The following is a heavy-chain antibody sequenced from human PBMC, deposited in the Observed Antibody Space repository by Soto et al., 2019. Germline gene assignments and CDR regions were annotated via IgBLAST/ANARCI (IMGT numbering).Heavy chain of an antibody. CDR3: ARDVSSLHYDYVWGSFFDY. D-gene: IGHD3-16*01. Sequence: GASVKVSCKASGYTFTSYYMHWVRQAPGQGLEWMGIINPSGGSTSYAQKLQGRVTMTRDTSTSTVYMELSSLRSEDTAVYYCARDVSSLHYDYVWGSFFDYWGQGTLVTVSS. CDR1: GYTFTSYY. J-gene: IGHJ4*02. V-gene: IGHV1-46*01. CDR2: INPSGGST.